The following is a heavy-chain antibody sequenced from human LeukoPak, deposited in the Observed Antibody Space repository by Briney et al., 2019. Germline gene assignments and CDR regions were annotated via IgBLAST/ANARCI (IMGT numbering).Heavy chain of an antibody. J-gene: IGHJ4*02. V-gene: IGHV4-31*03. CDR1: GGSISSGGYY. Sequence: SQTLSLTCTVSGGSISSGGYYWSWIRQHPGKGLEWIGYIYYSGSTYYNPSLKSRVTISVDTSKNQFSLKLSSVTAADTAVYYCARGDYGDYLFDYWGQGTPVTVSS. CDR2: IYYSGST. D-gene: IGHD4-17*01. CDR3: ARGDYGDYLFDY.